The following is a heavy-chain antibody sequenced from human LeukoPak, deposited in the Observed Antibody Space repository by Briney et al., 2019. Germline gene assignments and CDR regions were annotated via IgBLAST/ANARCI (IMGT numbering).Heavy chain of an antibody. D-gene: IGHD3-10*01. V-gene: IGHV3-21*04. Sequence: GGSLRLSCAASGFTFSSYSMNWVRQAPGKGLEWVSSISSSSSYIYYADSVKGRFTISRDNAKNSLYLQMNSLRAEDTAVYYCARGPTPITMVRGVKEDYFDYWGQGTLVTVSS. J-gene: IGHJ4*02. CDR1: GFTFSSYS. CDR2: ISSSSSYI. CDR3: ARGPTPITMVRGVKEDYFDY.